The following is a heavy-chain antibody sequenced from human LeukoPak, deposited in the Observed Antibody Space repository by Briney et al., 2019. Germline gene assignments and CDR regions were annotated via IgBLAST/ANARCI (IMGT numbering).Heavy chain of an antibody. CDR3: ATGQGSGDHVSRFGY. Sequence: ASVKVSRKVSGYTLTELSMHWVRQAPGKGLEWMGGFDPEDGETNYAQKFQGRVTMTEDTSTDTAYMELSSLRSEDTAVYYCATGQGSGDHVSRFGYWGQGTLVIVSS. V-gene: IGHV1-24*01. D-gene: IGHD4-17*01. CDR1: GYTLTELS. CDR2: FDPEDGET. J-gene: IGHJ4*02.